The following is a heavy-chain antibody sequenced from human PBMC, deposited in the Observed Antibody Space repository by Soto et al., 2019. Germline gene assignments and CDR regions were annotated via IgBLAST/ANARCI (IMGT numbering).Heavy chain of an antibody. CDR3: AREGYYYDSSGYYQALTADY. V-gene: IGHV3-11*06. J-gene: IGHJ4*02. CDR2: ISSSSSYT. CDR1: GFTFSDYY. Sequence: PGGSLRLSCAASGFTFSDYYMSWIRQAPGKGLEWVSYISSSSSYTNYADSVRGRFTISRDNAKNSLYLQMNSLRAEDTAVYYCAREGYYYDSSGYYQALTADYWGQGTLVTVSS. D-gene: IGHD3-22*01.